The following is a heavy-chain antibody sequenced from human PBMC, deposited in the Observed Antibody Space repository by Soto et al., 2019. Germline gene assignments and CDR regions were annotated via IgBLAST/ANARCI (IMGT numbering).Heavy chain of an antibody. Sequence: SETLSLTCTVSGGSISSGDYYWSWIRQPPGQGLEWIGYIYYSGSTYYNPSLKSRVTISVDTSKNQFSLKLSSVTAADTAVYYCARDRGGYYTTYYYYGMDVWGQGTTVTVSS. J-gene: IGHJ6*02. CDR3: ARDRGGYYTTYYYYGMDV. CDR1: GGSISSGDYY. CDR2: IYYSGST. D-gene: IGHD3-3*01. V-gene: IGHV4-30-4*01.